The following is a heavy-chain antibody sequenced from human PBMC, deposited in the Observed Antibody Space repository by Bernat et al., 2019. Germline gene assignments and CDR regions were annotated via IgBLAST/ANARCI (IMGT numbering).Heavy chain of an antibody. D-gene: IGHD1-26*01. J-gene: IGHJ4*02. Sequence: EVQLVESGGGVVQPGRSLRLSCVASGFTFSDYSLHWVRQAPGKGLEWVSSISTGRTYIYYADSVKGRFTISRDNAKNSLYLQMNSLRAEDTALYYCASAYEGIVGPPYSFDYWGQGTLVTVSS. CDR1: GFTFSDYS. V-gene: IGHV3-21*02. CDR2: ISTGRTYI. CDR3: ASAYEGIVGPPYSFDY.